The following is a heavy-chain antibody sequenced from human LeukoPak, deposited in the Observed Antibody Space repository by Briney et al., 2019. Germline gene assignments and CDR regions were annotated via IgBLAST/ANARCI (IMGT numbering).Heavy chain of an antibody. D-gene: IGHD3-10*01. J-gene: IGHJ4*02. CDR1: GYTFTSYG. V-gene: IGHV1-18*01. CDR3: AREAPMVRGVKAGPNDY. Sequence: ASVKVSCKASGYTFTSYGISWVRQAPGQGLEWMGWINAYNGNTNYAQKLQGRVTMTTDTSTSTAYMELRSLRSDDTAVYYCAREAPMVRGVKAGPNDYWGQGTLVTVSS. CDR2: INAYNGNT.